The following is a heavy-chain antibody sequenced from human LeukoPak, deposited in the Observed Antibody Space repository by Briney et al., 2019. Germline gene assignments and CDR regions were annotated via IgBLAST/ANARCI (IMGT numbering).Heavy chain of an antibody. CDR1: GGTFSSYA. J-gene: IGHJ4*02. D-gene: IGHD5-24*01. CDR2: IIPIFGTA. Sequence: SVKVSCKASGGTFSSYAISWVRQARGQGLEWMGGIIPIFGTANYAQKFQGRVTITTDESTSTAYMERSSLRSEDPAVYYCARARWLQFLDFDYWGQGTLVTVSS. V-gene: IGHV1-69*05. CDR3: ARARWLQFLDFDY.